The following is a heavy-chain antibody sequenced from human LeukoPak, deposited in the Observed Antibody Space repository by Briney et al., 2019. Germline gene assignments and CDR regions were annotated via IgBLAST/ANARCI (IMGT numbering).Heavy chain of an antibody. V-gene: IGHV3-7*03. J-gene: IGHJ4*02. D-gene: IGHD3-16*01. Sequence: GGSLRLSCTASGFTFSSYWMTWVRQAPGKGLEWVANINQHGSEKYYVDSVKGRFTISRDNPKDSLYLQTNSLRAEDTALYYCARRQYVSFDSWGQGTLVTISS. CDR1: GFTFSSYW. CDR3: ARRQYVSFDS. CDR2: INQHGSEK.